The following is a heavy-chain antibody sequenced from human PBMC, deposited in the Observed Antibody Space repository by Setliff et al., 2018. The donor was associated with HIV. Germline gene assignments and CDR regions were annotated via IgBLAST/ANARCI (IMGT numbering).Heavy chain of an antibody. J-gene: IGHJ4*02. CDR3: TRCETDLAWFDY. V-gene: IGHV3-7*01. CDR2: IKQDGSEK. Sequence: GGSLRLSCAASGFTLSNYWMNWVRQAPGKGLEWVANIKQDGSEKYYVDSVKGRFTISRDNAKSSVYLQMNSVRDEDSAVYWCTRCETDLAWFDYWGQGTLVTVSS. CDR1: GFTLSNYW. D-gene: IGHD3-16*01.